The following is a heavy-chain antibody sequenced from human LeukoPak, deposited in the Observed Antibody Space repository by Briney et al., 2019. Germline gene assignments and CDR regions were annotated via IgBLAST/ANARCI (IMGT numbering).Heavy chain of an antibody. D-gene: IGHD6-13*01. CDR2: IYYSGST. CDR3: ASGAAAGTNDY. V-gene: IGHV4-61*01. J-gene: IGHJ4*02. CDR1: GGSVSSGSYY. Sequence: SETLSLTCTVSGGSVSSGSYYWSWIRQPPGXXXXXIGYIYYSGSTNYNPSLKSRVTISVDTSKNQFSLKLSSVTAADTAVYYCASGAAAGTNDYWGQGTLVTVSS.